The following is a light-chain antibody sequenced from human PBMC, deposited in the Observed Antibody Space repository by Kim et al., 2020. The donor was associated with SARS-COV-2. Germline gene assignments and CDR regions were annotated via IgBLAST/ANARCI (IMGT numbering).Light chain of an antibody. J-gene: IGKJ5*01. CDR2: GTS. CDR3: QQYNNWPLT. Sequence: VSAGERATISCRASQSVRSSLAWYQQKPGQAPSLLIYGTSTRPTGIPARFSGSGSGTEFTLTISSLQSEDFAVYYCQQYNNWPLTFGQGTRLEIK. V-gene: IGKV3-15*01. CDR1: QSVRSS.